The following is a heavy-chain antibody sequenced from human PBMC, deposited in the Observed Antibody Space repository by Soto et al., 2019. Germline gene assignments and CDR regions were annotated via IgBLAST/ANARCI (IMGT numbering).Heavy chain of an antibody. CDR1: GGSISSYY. V-gene: IGHV4-34*01. CDR3: ARTYGGNSFDY. Sequence: QVQLQQWGAGLLKPSETLSLACAVYGGSISSYYWSWIRQPPGKGLEWIGEIRHSGSTNYNPSLKSRVTISVDTSKNQFSLKLSSVTAADTAVYYCARTYGGNSFDYWGQGTLVTVSS. CDR2: IRHSGST. J-gene: IGHJ4*02. D-gene: IGHD2-21*02.